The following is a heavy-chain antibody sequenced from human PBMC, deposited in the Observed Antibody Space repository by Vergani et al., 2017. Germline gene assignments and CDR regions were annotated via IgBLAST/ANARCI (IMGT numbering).Heavy chain of an antibody. J-gene: IGHJ2*01. Sequence: QVQLQQWGAGLLKPSETLSLTCAVYGGSFSGYYWSWIRQPPGKGLEWIGEINHSGSTNYNPSLKSRVTISVDKSKNQFSLKLSSVTAADTAVYYCARNLHSYGTVPSYFDLWGRGTLVTVSS. CDR2: INHSGST. V-gene: IGHV4-34*01. CDR3: ARNLHSYGTVPSYFDL. D-gene: IGHD5-18*01. CDR1: GGSFSGYY.